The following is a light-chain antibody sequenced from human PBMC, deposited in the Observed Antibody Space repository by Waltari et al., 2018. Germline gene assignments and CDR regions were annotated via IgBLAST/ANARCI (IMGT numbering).Light chain of an antibody. CDR2: AAV. J-gene: IGKJ1*01. Sequence: DIQMTQSPSSLSASVGDRVTITCRASQAISNYLAWFQQKPGKAPKSLIYAAVSLQSGVPPRFSGSGSGTQFTLTISSLQPDDFATYYCQQYKTYPWTFGQGTKVEIK. CDR1: QAISNY. CDR3: QQYKTYPWT. V-gene: IGKV1-16*01.